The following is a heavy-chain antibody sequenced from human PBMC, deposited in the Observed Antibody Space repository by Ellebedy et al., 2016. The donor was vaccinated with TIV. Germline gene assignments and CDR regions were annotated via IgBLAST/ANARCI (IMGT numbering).Heavy chain of an antibody. V-gene: IGHV7-4-1*02. CDR2: INMNTGNP. Sequence: ASVKVSCKASGYTFTGYPINWVRQAPGQGLEWLGWINMNTGNPTYAQGFTGRFDFSLDTSVHTAYLQISSLKAEDTAVYYCARDSRYNWNDWDFYHMDVWGKGTTVTVSS. D-gene: IGHD1-1*01. CDR3: ARDSRYNWNDWDFYHMDV. J-gene: IGHJ6*03. CDR1: GYTFTGYP.